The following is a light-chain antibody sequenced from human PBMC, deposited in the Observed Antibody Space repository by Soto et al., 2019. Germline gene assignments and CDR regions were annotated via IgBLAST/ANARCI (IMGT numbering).Light chain of an antibody. J-gene: IGLJ2*01. CDR3: CSYADTNTLV. CDR1: RSDVGSYNL. CDR2: EGS. V-gene: IGLV2-23*01. Sequence: QSALTQPASVSGSPGQSITISCTGTRSDVGSYNLVSWYQQHPGKAPKLMIYEGSKRPSGVSNRFSGSKSGNTASLTISGLQAEDAADYHCCSYADTNTLVFGGGTKLTVL.